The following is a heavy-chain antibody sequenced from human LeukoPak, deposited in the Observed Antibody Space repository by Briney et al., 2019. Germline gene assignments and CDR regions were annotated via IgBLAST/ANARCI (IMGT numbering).Heavy chain of an antibody. J-gene: IGHJ4*02. CDR1: GFTVSSNY. D-gene: IGHD5-24*01. CDR2: IYSGGST. CDR3: ARDESSDGSFDY. Sequence: GGSLRLSCAASGFTVSSNYMSWVRQAPGKGLEWVSVIYSGGSTYYADSVKGRFTISRDNSKNTLYLQMNSLRAEDTAVYYCARDESSDGSFDYWGQGTLVTVSS. V-gene: IGHV3-66*01.